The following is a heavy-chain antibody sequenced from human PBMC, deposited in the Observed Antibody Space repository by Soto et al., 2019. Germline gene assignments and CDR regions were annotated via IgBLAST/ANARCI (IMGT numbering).Heavy chain of an antibody. D-gene: IGHD2-21*02. CDR2: IDPSDSYT. V-gene: IGHV5-10-1*01. Sequence: ESLKISCKGSGYSFTSYWISWVRQMPGKGLEWMGRIDPSDSYTNYSPSFQGHVTISADKSISTAYLQWSSLKASDTAMYYCARHGSDPEHIVVVTATSAFDIWGQGTMVTVS. CDR3: ARHGSDPEHIVVVTATSAFDI. J-gene: IGHJ3*02. CDR1: GYSFTSYW.